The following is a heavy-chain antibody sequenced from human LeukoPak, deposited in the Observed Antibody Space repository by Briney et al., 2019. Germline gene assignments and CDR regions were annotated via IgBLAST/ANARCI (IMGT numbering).Heavy chain of an antibody. CDR1: GFTFSSYA. CDR2: ISGSGGST. J-gene: IGHJ4*02. CDR3: ARVSYGSGSGGDY. V-gene: IGHV3-23*01. Sequence: GSLRLSCAASGFTFSSYAMSWVRQAPGKGLEWVSAISGSGGSTYYADSVKGRFTISRDNSKNTLYLQMNSLRAEDTAVYYCARVSYGSGSGGDYWGQGTLVTVSS. D-gene: IGHD3-10*01.